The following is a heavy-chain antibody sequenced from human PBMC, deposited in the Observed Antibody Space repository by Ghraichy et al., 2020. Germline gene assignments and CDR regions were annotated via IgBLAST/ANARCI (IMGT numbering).Heavy chain of an antibody. Sequence: GASLNISCAASGFTFSSYAMSWVRQAPGKGLEWVSAISGSGGSTYYADSVKGRFTISRDNSKNTLYLQMNSLRAEDTAVYYCAKRNSSSWYGMGLYFDLWGRGTLVTVSS. J-gene: IGHJ2*01. D-gene: IGHD6-13*01. CDR2: ISGSGGST. CDR3: AKRNSSSWYGMGLYFDL. CDR1: GFTFSSYA. V-gene: IGHV3-23*01.